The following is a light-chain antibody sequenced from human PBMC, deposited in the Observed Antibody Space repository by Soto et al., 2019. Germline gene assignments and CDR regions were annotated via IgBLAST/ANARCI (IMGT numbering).Light chain of an antibody. V-gene: IGKV1-13*02. Sequence: AIQLTQSPSSLSASVGDRVTITCRASQGISSALAWYQHQPGKAPRLLIYAASSLESGVPSRFSGSGSGTDFTLTISSLHHEDFATYYCQQFNSYPFTFGPGTKLDVK. CDR3: QQFNSYPFT. CDR2: AAS. J-gene: IGKJ3*01. CDR1: QGISSA.